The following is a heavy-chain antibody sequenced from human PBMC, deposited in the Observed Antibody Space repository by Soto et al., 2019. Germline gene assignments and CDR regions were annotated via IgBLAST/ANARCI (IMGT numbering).Heavy chain of an antibody. CDR1: GGTFSSYT. D-gene: IGHD2-2*01. J-gene: IGHJ5*02. CDR2: IIPILGIA. Sequence: QVQLVQSGAEVKKPGSSVKVSCKASGGTFSSYTISWVRQAPGQGLEWMGRIIPILGIANYAQKFQGRVTITADKSTSTAYMELSSLRSEDTAVYYCARDSNRYCSSTSCLNDLPNWFDPWGQGTLVTVSS. V-gene: IGHV1-69*08. CDR3: ARDSNRYCSSTSCLNDLPNWFDP.